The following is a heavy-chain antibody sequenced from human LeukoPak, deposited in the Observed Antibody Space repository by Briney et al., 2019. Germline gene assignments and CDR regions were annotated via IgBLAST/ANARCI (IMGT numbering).Heavy chain of an antibody. D-gene: IGHD6-13*01. CDR2: ITTRSSYI. CDR3: ARDPAAAGSVWLDP. V-gene: IGHV3-21*01. CDR1: GFTFSSYS. Sequence: GGSLRLSXAASGFTFSSYSMNWVRQAPGKGLEWASSITTRSSYIYYADSVKGRFTISRDDAKSSLYLQMSSLRAEDTAVYYCARDPAAAGSVWLDPWGQGILVTVSS. J-gene: IGHJ5*02.